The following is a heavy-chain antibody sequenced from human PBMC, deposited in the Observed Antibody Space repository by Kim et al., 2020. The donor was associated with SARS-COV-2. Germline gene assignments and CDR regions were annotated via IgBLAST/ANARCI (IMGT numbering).Heavy chain of an antibody. Sequence: SVKGRCTITRDNAKNSRYLQMNSLRAEDTAVYYCARYGSGSYYPLYYFDYWGQGTLVTVSS. V-gene: IGHV3-21*01. D-gene: IGHD3-10*01. CDR3: ARYGSGSYYPLYYFDY. J-gene: IGHJ4*02.